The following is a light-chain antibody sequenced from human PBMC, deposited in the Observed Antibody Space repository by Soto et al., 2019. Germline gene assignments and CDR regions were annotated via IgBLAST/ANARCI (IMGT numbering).Light chain of an antibody. Sequence: DIQMTQSPSTLSASVEDRVTITCRASQSLDSWLAWYQQKPGKPPKLLIYKTSILEFGVPSRFSGSGSGTLFTLTISSLQPDDFATYYCQQYHTFSPFGQGTKVEI. J-gene: IGKJ1*01. CDR2: KTS. CDR1: QSLDSW. V-gene: IGKV1-5*03. CDR3: QQYHTFSP.